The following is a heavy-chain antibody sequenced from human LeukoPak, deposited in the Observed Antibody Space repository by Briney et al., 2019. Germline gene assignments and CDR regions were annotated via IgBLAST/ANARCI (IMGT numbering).Heavy chain of an antibody. CDR1: GGSISGYY. J-gene: IGHJ4*02. Sequence: SETLSLTCTVSGGSISGYYWSWIRQPPGKGLEWIGYIYYSGSTNYNPSLKSRVTISVDTSKNQFSLKLSSVTAADTAVYYCARGEVQAPWRQLGYWGQGTLVTVSS. CDR3: ARGEVQAPWRQLGY. D-gene: IGHD3-3*01. CDR2: IYYSGST. V-gene: IGHV4-59*01.